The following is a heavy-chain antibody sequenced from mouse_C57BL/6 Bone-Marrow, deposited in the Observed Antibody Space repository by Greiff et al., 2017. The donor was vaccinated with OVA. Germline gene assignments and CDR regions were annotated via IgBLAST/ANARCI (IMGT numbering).Heavy chain of an antibody. D-gene: IGHD1-1*01. J-gene: IGHJ3*01. V-gene: IGHV14-1*01. CDR3: TTLYYYGPWFAY. CDR1: GFNIKDYY. CDR2: IDPEDGDT. Sequence: VQLQQSGAELVRPGASVKLSCTASGFNIKDYYMHWVKQRPEQGLEWIGRIDPEDGDTEYAPKFQGKATMTADTSSHTAYLQLSSLTSEDTAVYYCTTLYYYGPWFAYWGQGTLVTVSA.